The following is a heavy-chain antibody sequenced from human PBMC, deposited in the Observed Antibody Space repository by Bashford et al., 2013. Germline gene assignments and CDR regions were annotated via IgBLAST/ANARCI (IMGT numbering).Heavy chain of an antibody. V-gene: IGHV4-4*07. J-gene: IGHJ4*02. CDR3: AREKEAGTFCGFDY. CDR1: GGSISSYY. Sequence: SETLSLTCTVSGGSISSYYWSWIRQPPEGTGVDWAYLYQWDHQLQPSLKSRVTMSIDKSKNQFSLKLSSVTAADTAVYYCAREKEAGTFCGFDYWGQGTLVTVSS. D-gene: IGHD2-21*01. CDR2: LYQWDH.